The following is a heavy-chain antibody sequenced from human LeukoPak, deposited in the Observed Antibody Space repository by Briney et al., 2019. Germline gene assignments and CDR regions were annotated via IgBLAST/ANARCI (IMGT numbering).Heavy chain of an antibody. CDR2: FDPEDGET. D-gene: IGHD3-10*01. CDR3: ATHAMNVLLWFGELSSFDY. V-gene: IGHV1-24*01. J-gene: IGHJ4*02. Sequence: ASVKVSCKFSGYAFTDLSMHWVRQAPGKGLEWMGGFDPEDGETIYARKFQGRVTMTEDTSTDTAYMELSSLRSEDTAVYYCATHAMNVLLWFGELSSFDYWGQGTLVTVSS. CDR1: GYAFTDLS.